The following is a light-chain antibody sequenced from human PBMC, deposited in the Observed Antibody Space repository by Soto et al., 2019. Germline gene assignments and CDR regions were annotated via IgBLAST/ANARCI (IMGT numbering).Light chain of an antibody. CDR2: EDS. CDR3: SSYANRNLV. V-gene: IGLV2-23*01. CDR1: SSHVGSYSL. J-gene: IGLJ2*01. Sequence: QSALTKPASVSGSPGQSITISCTGTSSHVGSYSLVSWYQQHPGKAPKLIIFEDSKRFSGVSNRFSGSKSGNTASLTVSGLQAEDEADYYCSSYANRNLVFGGGTKLTVL.